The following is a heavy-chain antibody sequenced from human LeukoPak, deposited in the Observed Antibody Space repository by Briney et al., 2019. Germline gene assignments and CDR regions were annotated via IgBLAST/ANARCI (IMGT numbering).Heavy chain of an antibody. Sequence: ASVNVSCKASGGTFSRYAISWVRQAPGQGLEWMGRIIPIFGTANYAQTFQGRVTITADKSTSIAYMELSSLRSEDTAVYYCATTRYYYDSSDAFDIWGQGTMVTVSS. D-gene: IGHD3-22*01. CDR3: ATTRYYYDSSDAFDI. CDR1: GGTFSRYA. V-gene: IGHV1-69*06. J-gene: IGHJ3*02. CDR2: IIPIFGTA.